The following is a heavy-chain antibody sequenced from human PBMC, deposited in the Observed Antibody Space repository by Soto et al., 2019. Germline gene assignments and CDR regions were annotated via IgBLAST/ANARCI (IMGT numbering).Heavy chain of an antibody. Sequence: QVQLVQSGAEVKKPGASVKVSCKASGYTFTSYAMYWVRQAPGQRLEWMGWINAGNGNTKYSQKLQGRVIITRDTSASTAYMELSSLRSEDTAVYYCARDMGFGLSDYWGQGTLVTVSS. V-gene: IGHV1-3*01. CDR2: INAGNGNT. D-gene: IGHD3-10*01. J-gene: IGHJ4*02. CDR1: GYTFTSYA. CDR3: ARDMGFGLSDY.